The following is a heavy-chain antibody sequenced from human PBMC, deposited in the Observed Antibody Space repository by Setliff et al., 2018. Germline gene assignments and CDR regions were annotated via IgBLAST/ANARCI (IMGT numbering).Heavy chain of an antibody. CDR2: ISPSGST. CDR3: ARFCGTSNCQRAPLFDY. V-gene: IGHV4-61*09. J-gene: IGHJ4*02. CDR1: GASITSGGFY. D-gene: IGHD1-1*01. Sequence: SETLSLTCSVSGASITSGGFYWTWIRQPAGKGLEWIGHISPSGSTTYNPSVKSRVTISLDTSKNHFSLKLDSVTAADTALYYCARFCGTSNCQRAPLFDYWGQGILVTVSS.